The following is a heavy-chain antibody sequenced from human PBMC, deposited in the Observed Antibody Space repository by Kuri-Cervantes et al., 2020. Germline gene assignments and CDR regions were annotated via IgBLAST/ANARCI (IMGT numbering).Heavy chain of an antibody. J-gene: IGHJ4*02. CDR2: ISTYNGDT. Sequence: ASVKVSCKASGYTFTSYGINWVRQAPGQGLEWMGWISTYNGDTSYAQKFQGRVTMTTDTSTNTAYMELRSLRSDDTAVYFCARGEQWLSFWGQGTLVTVSS. CDR3: ARGEQWLSF. V-gene: IGHV1-18*01. CDR1: GYTFTSYG. D-gene: IGHD6-19*01.